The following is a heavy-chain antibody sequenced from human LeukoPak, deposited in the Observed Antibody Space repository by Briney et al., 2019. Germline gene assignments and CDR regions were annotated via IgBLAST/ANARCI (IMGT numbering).Heavy chain of an antibody. Sequence: SETLSLTCTVSGDSISGSSYYWSWIRQPPGKGLEWIGTIHYSGGTYHNPSLKSRVTLSVDTSKNQFSLKVTSVTAADMATYYCARYSTVTRFDYWGQGILVTVSS. J-gene: IGHJ4*02. CDR1: GDSISGSSYY. D-gene: IGHD4-17*01. V-gene: IGHV4-39*01. CDR2: IHYSGGT. CDR3: ARYSTVTRFDY.